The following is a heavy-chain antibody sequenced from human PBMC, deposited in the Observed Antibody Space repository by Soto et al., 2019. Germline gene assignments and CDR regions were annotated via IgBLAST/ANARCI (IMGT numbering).Heavy chain of an antibody. CDR1: GGSFSGYY. D-gene: IGHD3-3*01. CDR3: ARVRDWFDP. J-gene: IGHJ5*02. CDR2: IDHSGYT. Sequence: QVQLQQWGAGLLKPSETLSLTCAVYGGSFSGYYWNWIRQPPGKGLEWIGEIDHSGYTNYNPSLKSRVTXXXXTSKNQFSLRLTSVTAADTAVYYCARVRDWFDPWGQGTLVTVSS. V-gene: IGHV4-34*01.